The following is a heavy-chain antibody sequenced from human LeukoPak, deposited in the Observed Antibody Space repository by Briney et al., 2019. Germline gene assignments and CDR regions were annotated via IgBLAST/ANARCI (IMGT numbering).Heavy chain of an antibody. D-gene: IGHD6-19*01. V-gene: IGHV3-23*01. Sequence: GGSLRLSCAASGFTFSSYAMSWVRQAPGKGLEWVSAISGSGGSTYYADSVKGRFTISRDNSKNTLYLQMNSLRAEDTAVYYCAQGVRGSGWPYWGQGTLVTVSS. CDR3: AQGVRGSGWPY. CDR1: GFTFSSYA. CDR2: ISGSGGST. J-gene: IGHJ4*02.